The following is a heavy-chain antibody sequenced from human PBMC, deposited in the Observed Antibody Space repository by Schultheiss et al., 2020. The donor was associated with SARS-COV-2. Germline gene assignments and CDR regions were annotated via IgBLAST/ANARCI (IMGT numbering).Heavy chain of an antibody. Sequence: ASVKVSCKASGYTFTSYYMHWVRQAPGQGLEWMGWMNPNSGNTGYAQKFQGRVTMTEDTSTDTAYMELSSLRSEDTAVYYCASLFYWGQGTLVTVSS. J-gene: IGHJ4*02. V-gene: IGHV1-8*02. CDR3: ASLFY. CDR1: GYTFTSYY. CDR2: MNPNSGNT.